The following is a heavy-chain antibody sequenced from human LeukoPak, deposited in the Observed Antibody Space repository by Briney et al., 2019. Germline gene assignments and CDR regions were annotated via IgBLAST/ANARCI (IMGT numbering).Heavy chain of an antibody. CDR3: ARLQYSTTHFDY. CDR1: GYSFTSYW. Sequence: GESLKISCKGSGYSFTSYWIAWVRQMPGEGLEWMGIIYPGDSDTRYSPSFQVQVTISADKSISTAYLQWSSLKASDTAMYYCARLQYSTTHFDYWGQGTLVTVSS. J-gene: IGHJ4*02. V-gene: IGHV5-51*01. D-gene: IGHD1-1*01. CDR2: IYPGDSDT.